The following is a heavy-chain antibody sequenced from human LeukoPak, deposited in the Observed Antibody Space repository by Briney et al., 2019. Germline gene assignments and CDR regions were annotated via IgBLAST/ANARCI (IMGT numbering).Heavy chain of an antibody. D-gene: IGHD3-22*01. CDR2: INHSGST. CDR1: GGSFSGYY. V-gene: IGHV4-34*01. CDR3: ASSVTYYYDSSGTLGY. J-gene: IGHJ4*02. Sequence: SETLSHTCAVYGGSFSGYYWSWIRQPPGKGLEWIGEINHSGSTNYNPSLKSRVTISVDTSKNQFSLKLSSVTAADTAVYYCASSVTYYYDSSGTLGYWGQGTLVTVSS.